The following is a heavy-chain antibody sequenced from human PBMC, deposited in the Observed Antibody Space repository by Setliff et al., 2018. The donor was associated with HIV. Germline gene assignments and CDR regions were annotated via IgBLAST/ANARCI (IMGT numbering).Heavy chain of an antibody. CDR2: VYSNGRA. J-gene: IGHJ3*02. CDR1: GDYIDEYY. V-gene: IGHV4-59*08. D-gene: IGHD1-26*01. Sequence: SETLSLTCIVSGDYIDEYYWSWIRQPPGKGLEWIGYVYSNGRADYSPSLKSRVSISVDTSKNHFSLRLSSVTAADTAVYYCTRRQTGGGVRGAFDMWGRGTLVTVSS. CDR3: TRRQTGGGVRGAFDM.